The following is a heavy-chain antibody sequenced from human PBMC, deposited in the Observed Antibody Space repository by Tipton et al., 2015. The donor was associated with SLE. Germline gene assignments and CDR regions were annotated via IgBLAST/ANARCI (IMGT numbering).Heavy chain of an antibody. D-gene: IGHD4-17*01. CDR2: IYYSGST. V-gene: IGHV4-59*11. J-gene: IGHJ6*03. CDR3: ARLHLYGDYSGYMDV. CDR1: GGSISSHY. Sequence: TLSLTCTVSGGSISSHYWSWIRQPPGKGLEWIGNIYYSGSTNYNPSLKSRVTISVDTSKNQFSLKLSSVTAADTAVYYCARLHLYGDYSGYMDVWGKGTTVSVSS.